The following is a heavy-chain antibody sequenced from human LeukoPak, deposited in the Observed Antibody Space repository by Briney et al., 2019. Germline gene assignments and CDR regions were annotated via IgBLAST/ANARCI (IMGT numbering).Heavy chain of an antibody. V-gene: IGHV1-2*02. Sequence: ASVKVSCKTSGYTFTGNYMYWVRQAPGQGLEWMGWINPKSGDTKYAQKFQGRVTVTRDTSSSTSYLELSRLRSDDTAIYYCARSQHNTFDPWGRGTLVTVSS. J-gene: IGHJ5*02. CDR1: GYTFTGNY. CDR3: ARSQHNTFDP. CDR2: INPKSGDT. D-gene: IGHD1-1*01.